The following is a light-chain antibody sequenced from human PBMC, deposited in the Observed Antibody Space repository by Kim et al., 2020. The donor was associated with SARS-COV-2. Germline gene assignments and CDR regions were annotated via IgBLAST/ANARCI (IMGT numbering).Light chain of an antibody. CDR2: VNSDGSH. Sequence: QPVLTQSPSASASLGASVKLTCTLSSGHSSNAIAWHQQQPEKGPRYLMKVNSDGSHNKGDGIPDRFSGSSSGAERYLIISSLQSEDEADYYCQTWGTGIRVFGGGTKLTVL. CDR3: QTWGTGIRV. CDR1: SGHSSNA. J-gene: IGLJ3*02. V-gene: IGLV4-69*01.